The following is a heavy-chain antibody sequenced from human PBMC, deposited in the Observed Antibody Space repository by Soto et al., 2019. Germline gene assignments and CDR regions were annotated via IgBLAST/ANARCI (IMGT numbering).Heavy chain of an antibody. Sequence: EVQLLESEGGLIQPGGSLRLSCAASGFTFSSNDMSWVRQAPGKGLEWASSISASGRSLFYADAVKGRFTISRDNSKNTLYLQMSSLTAEDTAVYYCAKGTSKLDYWGQGTLVTVSS. D-gene: IGHD2-2*01. J-gene: IGHJ4*02. CDR3: AKGTSKLDY. V-gene: IGHV3-23*01. CDR1: GFTFSSND. CDR2: ISASGRSL.